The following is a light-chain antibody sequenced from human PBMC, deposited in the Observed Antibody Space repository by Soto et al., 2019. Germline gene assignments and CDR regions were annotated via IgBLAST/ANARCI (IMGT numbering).Light chain of an antibody. J-gene: IGLJ2*01. CDR2: DVS. V-gene: IGLV2-14*01. CDR3: SSYANVNTLV. CDR1: SSDVGAYNS. Sequence: QSVLTQPASVSGSPGQSITMSCTGTSSDVGAYNSVSWYQQHPGKAPKLMIYDVSNRPSVVSNRFSGSKSGNTASLTISGLQAEDEADYFCSSYANVNTLVFGGGTKVTVL.